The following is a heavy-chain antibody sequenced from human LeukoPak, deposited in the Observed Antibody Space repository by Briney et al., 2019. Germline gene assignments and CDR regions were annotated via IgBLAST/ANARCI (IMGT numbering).Heavy chain of an antibody. D-gene: IGHD3-22*01. CDR2: ISGSGGST. Sequence: QPGGSLRLSCAASGFTFSSYARSWVRQAPGKGLEWVSAISGSGGSTYYADSVKGRFTIPRDNSKNTLYLQMNSLRADDTAVYYCAKDHPLTMIVVVTVSYYFDYWGQGTLVTVSS. J-gene: IGHJ4*02. V-gene: IGHV3-23*01. CDR3: AKDHPLTMIVVVTVSYYFDY. CDR1: GFTFSSYA.